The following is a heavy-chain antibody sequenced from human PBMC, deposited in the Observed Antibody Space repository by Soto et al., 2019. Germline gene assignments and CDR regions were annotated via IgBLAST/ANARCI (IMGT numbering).Heavy chain of an antibody. CDR1: GFTFSSYG. CDR2: IWYDGSNK. CDR3: ARDGYGFAGVTQPLDY. J-gene: IGHJ4*02. D-gene: IGHD3-10*01. V-gene: IGHV3-33*01. Sequence: GGSLSLSCAASGFTFSSYGMHWVRQAPGKGLEWVAVIWYDGSNKYYADSVKGRFTISRDNSKNTLYLQMNSLRAEDTAVYYCARDGYGFAGVTQPLDYWGQGTLVTVSS.